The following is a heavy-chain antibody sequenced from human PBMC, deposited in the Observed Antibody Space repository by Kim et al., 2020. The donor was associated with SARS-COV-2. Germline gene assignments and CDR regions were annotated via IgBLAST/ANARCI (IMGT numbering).Heavy chain of an antibody. V-gene: IGHV3-23*01. J-gene: IGHJ6*02. D-gene: IGHD3-22*01. CDR3: AKYLKAYYYDSSVYYSFGMDV. CDR1: GFTFSSYA. Sequence: GGSLRLSCAASGFTFSSYAMSWVRQAPGKGLEWVSAISGSGGSTYYADSVTGRFTISRDNSKNTLYLQMNSLRAEDTAVYYCAKYLKAYYYDSSVYYSFGMDVWGQGTTVTVSS. CDR2: ISGSGGST.